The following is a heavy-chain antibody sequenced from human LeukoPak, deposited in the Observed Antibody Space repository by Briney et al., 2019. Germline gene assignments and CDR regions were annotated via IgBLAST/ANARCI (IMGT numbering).Heavy chain of an antibody. D-gene: IGHD1-26*01. CDR3: ARDGGLIMGANFDY. Sequence: GGSLRLSCAASGFTFSSYSMNWVRQAPGKGLEWVSSISSSSSYIYYADSVKGRFTISRDNAKNSLYLQMNSLRAEDTAVYYCARDGGLIMGANFDYWGQGTLVTVSS. V-gene: IGHV3-21*01. J-gene: IGHJ4*02. CDR1: GFTFSSYS. CDR2: ISSSSSYI.